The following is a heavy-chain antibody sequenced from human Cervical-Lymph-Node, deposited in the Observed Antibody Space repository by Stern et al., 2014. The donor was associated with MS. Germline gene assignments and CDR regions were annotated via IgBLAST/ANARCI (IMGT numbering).Heavy chain of an antibody. V-gene: IGHV7-4-1*02. CDR3: ARTNWEGHYYYYYGMDV. Sequence: QVQLVQSGSELKKPGASVKVSCKASGYTFTSYAMNWVRQAPGQGLEWMGWINTNTGNPTYAQGFTGRFVFSLDTSVSTAYPQISSLKAEDTAVYYCARTNWEGHYYYYYGMDVWGQGTTVTVSS. CDR2: INTNTGNP. CDR1: GYTFTSYA. J-gene: IGHJ6*02. D-gene: IGHD7-27*01.